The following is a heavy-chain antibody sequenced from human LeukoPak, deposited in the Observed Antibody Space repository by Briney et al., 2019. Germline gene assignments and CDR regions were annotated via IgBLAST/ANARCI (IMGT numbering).Heavy chain of an antibody. Sequence: GGSLRLSCAASGFTFSSYSMNWVRQAPGKGLEWVSSTSSSSSYIYYADSVKGRFTISRDNAKNSLYLQMNSLRAEDTAVYYCARDPLSGYGDYVGYWGQGTLVTVSS. D-gene: IGHD4-17*01. J-gene: IGHJ4*02. V-gene: IGHV3-21*01. CDR2: TSSSSSYI. CDR1: GFTFSSYS. CDR3: ARDPLSGYGDYVGY.